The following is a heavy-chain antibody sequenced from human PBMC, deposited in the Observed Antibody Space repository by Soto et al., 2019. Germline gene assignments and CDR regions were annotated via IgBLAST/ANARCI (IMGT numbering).Heavy chain of an antibody. CDR2: INPSGGST. Sequence: ASVKVSCKASGYTFTSYYMHWVRQAPGQGLEWMGIINPSGGSTSYAQKFQGRVTMTRDTSTSTVYMELSSLRSEDTAVYYCARVFAAAGTRRYYYGMDVWGQGTRSPSP. V-gene: IGHV1-46*01. J-gene: IGHJ6*02. CDR3: ARVFAAAGTRRYYYGMDV. CDR1: GYTFTSYY. D-gene: IGHD6-13*01.